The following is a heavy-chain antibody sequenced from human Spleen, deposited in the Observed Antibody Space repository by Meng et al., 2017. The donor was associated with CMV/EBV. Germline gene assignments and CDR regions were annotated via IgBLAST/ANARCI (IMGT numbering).Heavy chain of an antibody. V-gene: IGHV4-34*01. D-gene: IGHD2-2*01. CDR2: INHSGST. CDR3: ARGLYEVIVVVPADARFDY. CDR1: GGSFSGYY. Sequence: GSLRLSGAVYGGSFSGYYWCWIRQPPGKGLEWIGEINHSGSTNYNPSLKSRVTISVDTSKNQFSLKLSSVTAADTAVYYCARGLYEVIVVVPADARFDYWGQGTLVTVSS. J-gene: IGHJ4*02.